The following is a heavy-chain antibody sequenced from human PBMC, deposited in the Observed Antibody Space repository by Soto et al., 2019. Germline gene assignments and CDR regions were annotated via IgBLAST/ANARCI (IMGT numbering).Heavy chain of an antibody. D-gene: IGHD3-22*01. J-gene: IGHJ4*02. CDR3: ARGYYYDSSGYYSNAYYIDY. CDR1: GGTFSSYA. CDR2: ISPIFGTA. V-gene: IGHV1-69*01. Sequence: QVQLVQSGAEVKKPGSSVQVSCKASGGTFSSYAISWVRQAPGQGLEWMGGISPIFGTANYAQKFQGRVTITADESTSTAYMELSSLRSEDTAVYYCARGYYYDSSGYYSNAYYIDYWGQGTLVTVSS.